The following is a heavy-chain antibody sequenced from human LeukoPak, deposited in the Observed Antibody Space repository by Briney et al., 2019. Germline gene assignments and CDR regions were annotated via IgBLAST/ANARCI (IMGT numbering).Heavy chain of an antibody. CDR2: IYSGGGT. V-gene: IGHV3-66*01. CDR1: GFTLSSNY. D-gene: IGHD3-16*01. Sequence: GGALRLSCAASGFTLSSNYMSWVRQAPGKGLELGSVIYSGGGTYYADYVKGRLTIYRDNPQNTLYLQMNSLRAEDTAVYYCASGGLLGIFDYWREGTLVTVSS. CDR3: ASGGLLGIFDY. J-gene: IGHJ4*02.